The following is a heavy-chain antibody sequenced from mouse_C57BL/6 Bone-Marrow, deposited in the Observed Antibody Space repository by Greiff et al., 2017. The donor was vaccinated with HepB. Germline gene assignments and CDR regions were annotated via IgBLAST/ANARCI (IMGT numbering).Heavy chain of an antibody. D-gene: IGHD2-4*01. J-gene: IGHJ3*01. CDR2: IDPNSGGT. V-gene: IGHV1-72*01. CDR3: LRLRRGAWFAY. Sequence: QVHVKQPGAELVKPGASVKLSCKASGYTFTSYWMHWVKQRPGRGLEWIGRIDPNSGGTKYNEKFKSKATLTVDKPSSTAYMQLSSLTSEDSAVYYCLRLRRGAWFAYWGQGTLVTVSA. CDR1: GYTFTSYW.